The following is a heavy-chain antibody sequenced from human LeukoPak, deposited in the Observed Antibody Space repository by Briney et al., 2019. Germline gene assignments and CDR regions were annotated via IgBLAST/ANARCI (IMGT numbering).Heavy chain of an antibody. CDR1: GFTFSNYS. V-gene: IGHV3-21*01. D-gene: IGHD6-13*01. CDR2: ISSSSSSI. CDR3: ARTATDTGEFDY. J-gene: IGHJ4*02. Sequence: GGSLRLSCAASGFTFSNYSMNWVRQAPGKGLECVSSISSSSSSIYYADSVKGRFTISRDDAKNSLYLQMNSLRAEDTAVYYCARTATDTGEFDYWGQGTLVTVSS.